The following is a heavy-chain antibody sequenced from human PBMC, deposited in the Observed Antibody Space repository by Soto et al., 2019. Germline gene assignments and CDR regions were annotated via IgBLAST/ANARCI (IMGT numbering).Heavy chain of an antibody. Sequence: QVQLQESGPGLVKPSQTLSLTCTVSGGSIGSGGYYWDWIRQHPGKGPEWIGYIHYSGNTYYNPSLMSRLTISLDTSKNQFSLHLSSVTAADTAVYYCATNHDDISGRTPLLFDSWGQGTLVTVSS. V-gene: IGHV4-31*03. CDR2: IHYSGNT. CDR1: GGSIGSGGYY. D-gene: IGHD3-22*01. CDR3: ATNHDDISGRTPLLFDS. J-gene: IGHJ4*02.